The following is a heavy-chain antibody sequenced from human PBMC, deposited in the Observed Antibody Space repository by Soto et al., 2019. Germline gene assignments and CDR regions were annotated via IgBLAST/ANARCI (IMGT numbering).Heavy chain of an antibody. CDR3: ARHGAVIPASYGIDV. J-gene: IGHJ6*02. Sequence: QLQLQESGPGLVKPSETLSLTCTVSGGSISSRSYYWGWIRQTPGKGLEWIGSIDYSGSTYYNPSLKSRVTIAVDTSKNQFSLKLSSVTAADTAVYYSARHGAVIPASYGIDVWGRGTTVTVSS. CDR1: GGSISSRSYY. CDR2: IDYSGST. V-gene: IGHV4-39*01. D-gene: IGHD3-16*02.